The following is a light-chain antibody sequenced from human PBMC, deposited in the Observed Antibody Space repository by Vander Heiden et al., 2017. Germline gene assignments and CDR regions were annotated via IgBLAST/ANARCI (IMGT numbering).Light chain of an antibody. CDR2: TNH. CDR3: AAWDDSLNVHYV. CDR1: SSNIGSNT. V-gene: IGLV1-44*01. J-gene: IGLJ1*01. Sequence: QSVLTQPPSASGTPGQRVTIPCSGSSSNIGSNTVNWYQQLPGTAPKLLIYTNHQRPSGVPDRFSGSKSGTSASLAISGLQSEDEADYYCAAWDDSLNVHYVFGTGTEVTVL.